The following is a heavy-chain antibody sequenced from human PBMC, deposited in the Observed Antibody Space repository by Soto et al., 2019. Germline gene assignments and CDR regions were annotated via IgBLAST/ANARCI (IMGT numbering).Heavy chain of an antibody. CDR1: GFTFISYA. CDR2: ISGSGGST. CDR3: AKGVPGIAVAGTGYFQH. D-gene: IGHD6-19*01. V-gene: IGHV3-23*01. Sequence: GGSLRLSCAASGFTFISYAMSWVRQAPGKGLEWVSAISGSGGSTYYADSVKSRFTISRDNSKNTLYLQMNSLRAEDTAVYYCAKGVPGIAVAGTGYFQHWGQGTLVTVSS. J-gene: IGHJ1*01.